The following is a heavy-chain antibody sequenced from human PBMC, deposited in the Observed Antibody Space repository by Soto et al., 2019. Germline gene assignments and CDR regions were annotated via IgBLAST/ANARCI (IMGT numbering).Heavy chain of an antibody. CDR3: ARGFSYYGMDV. J-gene: IGHJ6*02. V-gene: IGHV4-30-2*01. CDR2: IYHSGST. CDR1: GGSISSGGYS. Sequence: SETLSLTCAVSGGSISSGGYSWSWIRQPPGKGLEWIGYIYHSGSTYYNPSLKSRVTISVDRSKNQFSLKLSSVTAADKAVYYCARGFSYYGMDVCGQGTTVTVSS. D-gene: IGHD3-10*01.